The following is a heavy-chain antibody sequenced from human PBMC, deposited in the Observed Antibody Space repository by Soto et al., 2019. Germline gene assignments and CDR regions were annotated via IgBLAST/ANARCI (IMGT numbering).Heavy chain of an antibody. CDR2: INAGNGNT. Sequence: QVQLVQSGAEVKKPGASVKVSCKASGYTFTSYAMHWVRQAPGQRLEWMGWINAGNGNTKYSQKFQGRVTLTRDTSASTAYMELSSLRSEDTAVYYCAKSIAVAGKGAIDYWGQGTLVTVSS. J-gene: IGHJ4*02. CDR3: AKSIAVAGKGAIDY. V-gene: IGHV1-3*01. D-gene: IGHD6-19*01. CDR1: GYTFTSYA.